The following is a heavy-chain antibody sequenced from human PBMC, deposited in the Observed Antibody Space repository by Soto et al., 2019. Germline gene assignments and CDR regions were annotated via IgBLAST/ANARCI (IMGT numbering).Heavy chain of an antibody. D-gene: IGHD1-26*01. CDR1: GFTFSSCA. Sequence: WSLRLSCAASGFTFSSCAMGWVRQAPGEGLQWVSGISGGGKNTYYADSMKGRIAITRDNSKNTLYLQMNSLRVEDTALYYCAKFESGVSGTVDSWGLGTLVTVSS. CDR2: ISGGGKNT. J-gene: IGHJ4*02. V-gene: IGHV3-23*01. CDR3: AKFESGVSGTVDS.